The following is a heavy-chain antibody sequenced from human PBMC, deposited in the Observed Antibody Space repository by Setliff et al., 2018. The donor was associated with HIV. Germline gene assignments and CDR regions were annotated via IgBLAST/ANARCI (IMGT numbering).Heavy chain of an antibody. CDR1: GFTFSSYA. V-gene: IGHV3-30*04. D-gene: IGHD2-8*01. Sequence: HPGGSLRLSCAASGFTFSSYAMHWLRQAPGKGLEWVAVISNDGSAKYYGDSVKGRFTISRDNSKDTLYLDLNSLRSEDTAVYYCVRDDSNGPNSLDPWGQGTLVTVSS. J-gene: IGHJ5*02. CDR2: ISNDGSAK. CDR3: VRDDSNGPNSLDP.